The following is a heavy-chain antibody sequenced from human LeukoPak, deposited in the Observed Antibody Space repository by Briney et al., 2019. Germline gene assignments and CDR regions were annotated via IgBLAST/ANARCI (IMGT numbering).Heavy chain of an antibody. J-gene: IGHJ4*02. Sequence: GGSLRLSCAASGFTFSSYGMHWVRQAPGKGLEWVAVISYDGSNKYYADSVKGRFTISRDNSKNTLYLQMNSLRAEDTAVYYCAKSLGYYFDYWGQGTLVTVSS. CDR1: GFTFSSYG. CDR2: ISYDGSNK. CDR3: AKSLGYYFDY. D-gene: IGHD3-16*01. V-gene: IGHV3-30*18.